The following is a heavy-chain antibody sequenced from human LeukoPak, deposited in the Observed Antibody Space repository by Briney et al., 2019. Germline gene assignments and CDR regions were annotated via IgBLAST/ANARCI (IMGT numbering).Heavy chain of an antibody. V-gene: IGHV3-53*01. J-gene: IGHJ4*02. CDR2: IYSGGST. CDR3: ASTTINYYDSSGYPPRDY. D-gene: IGHD3-22*01. Sequence: GGSLRLSCAASGFTFSDYYMSWVRQAPGKGLEWVSVIYSGGSTYYADSVKGRFTISRDNSKNTLYLQMNSLRAEDTAVYYCASTTINYYDSSGYPPRDYWGQGTLVTVSS. CDR1: GFTFSDYY.